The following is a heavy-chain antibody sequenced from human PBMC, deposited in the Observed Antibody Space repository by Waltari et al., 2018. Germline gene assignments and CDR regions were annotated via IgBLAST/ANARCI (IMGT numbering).Heavy chain of an antibody. D-gene: IGHD6-13*01. CDR2: IYSGGTT. Sequence: EVQLVETGGGLIQPGGSLSLPCAVPGFAGSCNYVSWVRQSPGKGLEWVSVIYSGGTTRYADSVKGRFTIARDNSKNTLYLQMNSLRAEDTAVYYCARALDSSSYRGFDYWGQGTLVTVSS. CDR1: GFAGSCNY. J-gene: IGHJ4*02. CDR3: ARALDSSSYRGFDY. V-gene: IGHV3-53*02.